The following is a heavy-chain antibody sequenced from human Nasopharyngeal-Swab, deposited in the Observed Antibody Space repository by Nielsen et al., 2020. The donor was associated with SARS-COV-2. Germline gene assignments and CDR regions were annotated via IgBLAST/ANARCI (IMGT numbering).Heavy chain of an antibody. J-gene: IGHJ6*02. CDR3: ARGTIFGVVKRGPWDYYGMDV. CDR1: GFSYRSYG. V-gene: IGHV3-30*03. CDR2: ISYDGSNK. Sequence: PPSLAWAAAGFSYRSYGMHWVRQAPGKWLAWVAVISYDGSNKDYADSVKGRFTISRDNSKNTLYLQTNSLRADDTAVYYCARGTIFGVVKRGPWDYYGMDVWGQGTTVTVSS. D-gene: IGHD3-3*01.